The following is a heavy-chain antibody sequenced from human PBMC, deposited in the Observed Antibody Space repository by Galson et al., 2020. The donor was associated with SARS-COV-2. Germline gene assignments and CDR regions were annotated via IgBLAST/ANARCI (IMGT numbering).Heavy chain of an antibody. CDR3: ARRSLYCSSTSCYGFDP. Sequence: SQTLSLTCTVSGGSISSYYWSWIRQPPGKGLEWIGYIYYSGSTNYNPSLKSRVTISVDTSKNQFSLKLSSVTAADTAVYYCARRSLYCSSTSCYGFDPWGQGTLVTVSS. CDR1: GGSISSYY. D-gene: IGHD2-2*01. CDR2: IYYSGST. J-gene: IGHJ5*02. V-gene: IGHV4-59*08.